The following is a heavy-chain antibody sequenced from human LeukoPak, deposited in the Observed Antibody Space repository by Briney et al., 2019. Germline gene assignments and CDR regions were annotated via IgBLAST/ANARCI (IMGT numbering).Heavy chain of an antibody. CDR1: GFTFSSYA. CDR2: ISGSGGST. V-gene: IGHV3-23*01. D-gene: IGHD3-22*01. Sequence: PGGSLRLSCAASGFTFSSYAMSWVRQAPGKGLEWVSAISGSGGSTYYADSEKGRFTISRDNSKNTLYLQMNSLRAEDTAVYYCAKSPNYDSSGYSDYWGQGTLVTVSS. J-gene: IGHJ4*02. CDR3: AKSPNYDSSGYSDY.